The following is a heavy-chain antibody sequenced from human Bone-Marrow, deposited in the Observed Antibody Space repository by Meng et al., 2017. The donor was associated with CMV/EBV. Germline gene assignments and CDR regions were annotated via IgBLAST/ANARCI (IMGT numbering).Heavy chain of an antibody. J-gene: IGHJ4*02. Sequence: QVQLVQSGAEVKKPGASVKGSCKASGYTFTSYGISWVRQAPGQGLEWMGLINPATSNAKYSQTFQGRVTITRDTSATTAYMELSDLRSEDTAIYYCARGPYSSGWYGLVDYWGQGTLVTVSS. V-gene: IGHV1-18*01. CDR3: ARGPYSSGWYGLVDY. CDR2: INPATSNA. D-gene: IGHD6-19*01. CDR1: GYTFTSYG.